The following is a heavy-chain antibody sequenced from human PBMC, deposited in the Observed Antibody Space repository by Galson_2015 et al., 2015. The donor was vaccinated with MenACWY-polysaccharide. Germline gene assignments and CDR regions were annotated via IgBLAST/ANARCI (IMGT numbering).Heavy chain of an antibody. V-gene: IGHV3-7*01. CDR2: IKQDGSEK. CDR1: GFTFSSYW. J-gene: IGHJ4*02. D-gene: IGHD3-10*01. Sequence: SLRLSCAASGFTFSSYWMSWARPAPGKGMEWVAKIKQDGSEKYYVDSVKGRFPISTDKAKNSLHLQMNSLRVVDTAVYYCARVRSVVTGLGNYGDYWAPATLVTGS. CDR3: ARVRSVVTGLGNYGDY.